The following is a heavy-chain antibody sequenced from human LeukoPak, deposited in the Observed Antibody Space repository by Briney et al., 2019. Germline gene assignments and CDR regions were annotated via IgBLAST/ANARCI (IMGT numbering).Heavy chain of an antibody. J-gene: IGHJ6*03. CDR3: ATNYCSSTSCCNYYYYMDV. V-gene: IGHV1-18*01. CDR1: GYTFTSYG. D-gene: IGHD2-2*01. Sequence: ASVKVSFKASGYTFTSYGISWVRQAPGQGLEWMGWISAYNGNTNYAQKLQGRVTMTTDTSTSTAYMELRSLRSDDTAVYYCATNYCSSTSCCNYYYYMDVWGKGTTVTVSS. CDR2: ISAYNGNT.